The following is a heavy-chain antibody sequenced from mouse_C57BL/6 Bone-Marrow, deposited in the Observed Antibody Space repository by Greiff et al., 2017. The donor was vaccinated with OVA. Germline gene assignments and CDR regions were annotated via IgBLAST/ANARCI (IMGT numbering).Heavy chain of an antibody. CDR2: IYPGGGNT. D-gene: IGHD1-1*01. J-gene: IGHJ2*01. CDR1: GYSFTSYY. Sequence: VKLMESGPELVKPGASVKISCKASGYSFTSYYIHWVKQRPGQGLEWIGWIYPGGGNTKYNEKFKGKATLTADTSSSTAYMQLSSLTSEDSAVYDRAGCYYYGSYFDYWGQGTTLTVSS. V-gene: IGHV1-66*01. CDR3: AGCYYYGSYFDY.